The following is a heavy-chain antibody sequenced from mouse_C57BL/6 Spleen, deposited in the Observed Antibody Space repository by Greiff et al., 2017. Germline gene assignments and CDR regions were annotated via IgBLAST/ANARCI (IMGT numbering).Heavy chain of an antibody. CDR1: GFTFSSYA. D-gene: IGHD1-1*01. Sequence: DVHLVESGEGLVKPGGSLKLSCAASGFTFSSYAMSWVRQTPEKRLEWVAYISSGGDYIYYADTVKGRFTISRDNARNTLYLQMSSLKSEDTAMYYCTRDYGSPYYYAMDYWGQGTSVTVSS. V-gene: IGHV5-9-1*02. J-gene: IGHJ4*01. CDR2: ISSGGDYI. CDR3: TRDYGSPYYYAMDY.